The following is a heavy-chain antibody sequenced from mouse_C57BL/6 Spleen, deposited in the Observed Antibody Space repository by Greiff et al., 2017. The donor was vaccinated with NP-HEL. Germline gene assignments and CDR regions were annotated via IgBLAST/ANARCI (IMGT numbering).Heavy chain of an antibody. Sequence: VQLQQSGAELARPGASVKMSCKASGYTFTSYTMHWVKQRPGQGLEWIGYINPSSGYTKYNQKFKDKATLTADKSSSKAYMQLSSLTSEDSAVYYCARSGLRLLYFDYWGQGTTLTVSS. CDR2: INPSSGYT. CDR3: ARSGLRLLYFDY. CDR1: GYTFTSYT. J-gene: IGHJ2*01. V-gene: IGHV1-4*01. D-gene: IGHD3-2*02.